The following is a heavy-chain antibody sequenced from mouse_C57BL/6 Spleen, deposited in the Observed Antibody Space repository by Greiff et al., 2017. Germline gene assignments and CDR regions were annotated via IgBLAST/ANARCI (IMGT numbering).Heavy chain of an antibody. CDR2: ISSGSSTI. CDR1: GFTFSDYG. V-gene: IGHV5-17*01. Sequence: EVMLVESGGGLVKPGGSLKLSCAASGFTFSDYGMHWVRQAPEKGLEWVAYISSGSSTIYYTDTVKGRFTISRDNAKNTLFLQMTRLRSEDTAMYYCASYGSSYGAYWGQGTLVTVSA. J-gene: IGHJ3*01. D-gene: IGHD1-1*01. CDR3: ASYGSSYGAY.